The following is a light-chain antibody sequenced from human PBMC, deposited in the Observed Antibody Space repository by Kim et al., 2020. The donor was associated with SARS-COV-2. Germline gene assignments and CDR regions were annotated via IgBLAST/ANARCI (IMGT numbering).Light chain of an antibody. CDR2: AAS. J-gene: IGKJ3*01. CDR3: QQGDRFPLA. V-gene: IGKV1-12*01. Sequence: DIQMTQSPSSVSASVGDRVSITCRASQGVSRWLTWYQQKPGKVPELLIYAASSRESWVPSRFSGSGSGTDFTLTISSLQPEDFATYYCQQGDRFPLAFGPGTKVEI. CDR1: QGVSRW.